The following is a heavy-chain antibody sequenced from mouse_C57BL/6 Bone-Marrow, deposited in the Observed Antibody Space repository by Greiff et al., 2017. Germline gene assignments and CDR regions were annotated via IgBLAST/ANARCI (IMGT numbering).Heavy chain of an antibody. CDR3: ARDYDGSSYVGNWYFDV. CDR1: GFTFSDYG. J-gene: IGHJ1*03. Sequence: EVQLVESGGGLVKPGGSLKLSCAASGFTFSDYGMHWVRQAPEQGLEWVAYISSGSSTIYYADTVKGRFTISRDNAKNTLFLQMTSLRSEDTPMYYCARDYDGSSYVGNWYFDVWGTGTTVTVSS. V-gene: IGHV5-17*01. D-gene: IGHD1-1*01. CDR2: ISSGSSTI.